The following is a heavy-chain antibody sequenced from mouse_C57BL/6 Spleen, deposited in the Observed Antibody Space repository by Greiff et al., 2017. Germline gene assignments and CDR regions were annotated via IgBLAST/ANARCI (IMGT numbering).Heavy chain of an antibody. CDR3: ARRLGRDYFDY. J-gene: IGHJ2*01. CDR2: IDPSDSYT. Sequence: QVQLQQPGAELVMPGASVKLSCKASGYTFTSYWMHWVKQRPGQGLEWIGEIDPSDSYTNYNQKFKGKSTVTVDKSSSTAYMQLSSLTSEDSAVYYCARRLGRDYFDYWGQGTTLTVSS. D-gene: IGHD4-1*01. CDR1: GYTFTSYW. V-gene: IGHV1-69*01.